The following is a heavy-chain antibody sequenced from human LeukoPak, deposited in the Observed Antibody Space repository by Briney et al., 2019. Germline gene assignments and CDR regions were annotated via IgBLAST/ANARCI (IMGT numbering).Heavy chain of an antibody. D-gene: IGHD1-26*01. V-gene: IGHV1-24*01. Sequence: ASVKVSCKVSGYTLTELSMHWVRQAPGKGLEWMGGFDPEDGKTIYAQKFQGRVTMTEDTSTDTAYMELSSLRSEDTAVYYCARDLRVVGATWIHSDYYYGMDVWGQGTLVSVSS. CDR3: ARDLRVVGATWIHSDYYYGMDV. CDR2: FDPEDGKT. J-gene: IGHJ6*02. CDR1: GYTLTELS.